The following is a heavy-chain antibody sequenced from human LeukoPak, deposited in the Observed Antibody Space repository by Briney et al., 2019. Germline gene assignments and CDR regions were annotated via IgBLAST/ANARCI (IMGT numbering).Heavy chain of an antibody. Sequence: GGSLRLSCAASGFTFDDYAMHWVRQAPGKGLEWVSGISWNSGSIGYADSVKGRFTISRDNAKNSLYLQMNSLRAEDTAVYYCAKGYSSSWYSYDYWGQGTLVTVSS. CDR3: AKGYSSSWYSYDY. V-gene: IGHV3-9*01. CDR1: GFTFDDYA. J-gene: IGHJ4*02. CDR2: ISWNSGSI. D-gene: IGHD6-13*01.